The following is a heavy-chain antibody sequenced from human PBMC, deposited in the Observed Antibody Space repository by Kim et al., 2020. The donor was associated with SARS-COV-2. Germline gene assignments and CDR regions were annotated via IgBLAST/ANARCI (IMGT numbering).Heavy chain of an antibody. J-gene: IGHJ6*02. CDR1: GYTLTELS. CDR3: ATAPAXYXXXRSXXXXXXYXXXV. D-gene: IGHD3-10*01. Sequence: ASVKVSCKVSGYTLTELSMHWVRQAPGKGLEWMGGFDPEDGETIYAQKFQGRVTMTEDTSTDIAYMELSSLRSEDTAVYYCATAPAXYXXXRSXXXXXXYXXXVWXQX. CDR2: FDPEDGET. V-gene: IGHV1-24*01.